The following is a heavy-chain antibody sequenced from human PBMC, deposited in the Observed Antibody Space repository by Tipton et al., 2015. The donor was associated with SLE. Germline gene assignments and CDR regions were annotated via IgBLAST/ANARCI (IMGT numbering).Heavy chain of an antibody. J-gene: IGHJ4*02. CDR2: IYHNGDA. Sequence: TLSLTCTVSGGAISSGGHYWSWIRQYPGKGLEWIGYIYHNGDAYYNPSLKSRVTISVDTSKNQFSLNLSSVTAADTAVYYCARDEYRYDTTGYHLLGHFDFWGQGTLVTVSS. V-gene: IGHV4-31*03. CDR1: GGAISSGGHY. CDR3: ARDEYRYDTTGYHLLGHFDF. D-gene: IGHD3-22*01.